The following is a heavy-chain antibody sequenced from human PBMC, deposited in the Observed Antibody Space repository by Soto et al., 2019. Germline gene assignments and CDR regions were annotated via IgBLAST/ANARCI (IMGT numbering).Heavy chain of an antibody. Sequence: EVQLVESGGGLVQPGGSLRLSCAASGFTFSSYWMHWVRQAPGKGLVWVSRINSDGSGTSYADSVKGRVTISRDNAKNTLYLQMNILRAEDTAVYDCARTTMVMVGAFDIWGQGAIVTVSS. CDR1: GFTFSSYW. D-gene: IGHD5-18*01. CDR2: INSDGSGT. V-gene: IGHV3-74*01. J-gene: IGHJ3*02. CDR3: ARTTMVMVGAFDI.